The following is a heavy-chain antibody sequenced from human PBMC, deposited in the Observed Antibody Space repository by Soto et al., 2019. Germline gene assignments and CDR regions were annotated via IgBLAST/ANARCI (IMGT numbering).Heavy chain of an antibody. CDR3: AREPEGIAVALDY. CDR2: ISSSGSII. CDR1: GFTFRTYG. J-gene: IGHJ4*02. Sequence: AGSLRLSCAASGFTFRTYGMNWVRRAPGGGLEWVASISSSGSIIYYADSVKGRFTISRDDAEKSLYLQMNSLRAEDTALYYCAREPEGIAVALDYWGRGTLVTVSS. V-gene: IGHV3-21*01. D-gene: IGHD2-15*01.